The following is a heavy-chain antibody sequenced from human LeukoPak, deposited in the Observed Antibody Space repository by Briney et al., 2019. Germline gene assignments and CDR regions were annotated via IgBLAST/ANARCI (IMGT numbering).Heavy chain of an antibody. V-gene: IGHV3-23*01. CDR1: GFSFSNYG. CDR2: ITGSGGST. Sequence: GGSLRLSCAASGFSFSNYGMNWVRQAPGKGLEWVSGITGSGGSTYYAGSVKGRFTISRDNSKNTLYLQVNSLRAEDTAVYYCAKDPSYYYDSSGYYHYWGQGTLVTVSS. D-gene: IGHD3-22*01. J-gene: IGHJ4*02. CDR3: AKDPSYYYDSSGYYHY.